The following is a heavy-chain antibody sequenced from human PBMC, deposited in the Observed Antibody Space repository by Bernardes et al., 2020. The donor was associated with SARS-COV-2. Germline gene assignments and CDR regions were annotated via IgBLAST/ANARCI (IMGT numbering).Heavy chain of an antibody. CDR3: ARGIYYDSSGSPQARVRYFDY. D-gene: IGHD3-22*01. V-gene: IGHV4-34*01. CDR1: GGSFSGYY. CDR2: INHSGST. J-gene: IGHJ4*02. Sequence: TLSLTCAVYGGSFSGYYWSWIRQPPGKGLEWIGEINHSGSTNYNPSLKSRVTISVDTSKNQFSLKLSSVTAADTAVYYCARGIYYDSSGSPQARVRYFDYWGQGTLVTVSS.